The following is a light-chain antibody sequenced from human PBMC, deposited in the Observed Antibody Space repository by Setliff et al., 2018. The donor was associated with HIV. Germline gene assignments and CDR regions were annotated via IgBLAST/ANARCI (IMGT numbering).Light chain of an antibody. J-gene: IGLJ1*01. CDR2: DAT. CDR3: SSYTNSRTLV. CDR1: SSDIGDTYS. Sequence: QSALTQPASVSGSPGQSITISCTGTSSDIGDTYSVSWYQQHPGKVPKLLIYDATHRPPGVSSRFSASKSGNTASLTISGLQAEDEAGYYCSSYTNSRTLVFGTGTKVTVL. V-gene: IGLV2-14*03.